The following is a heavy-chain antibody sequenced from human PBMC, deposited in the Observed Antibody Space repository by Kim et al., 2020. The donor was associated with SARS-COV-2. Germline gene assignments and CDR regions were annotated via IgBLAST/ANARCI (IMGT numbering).Heavy chain of an antibody. J-gene: IGHJ4*02. V-gene: IGHV3-30*03. Sequence: GGSLRLSCAASGFTFSSYGMHWVRQAPGKGLEWVAVISYDGSNKYYADSVKGRFTISRDNSKNTLYLQMNSLRAEDTAVYYCATFGEERGPYYYDSSGYKVGGGAERESDSWGQGTLVTVSS. CDR2: ISYDGSNK. D-gene: IGHD3-22*01. CDR3: ATFGEERGPYYYDSSGYKVGGGAERESDS. CDR1: GFTFSSYG.